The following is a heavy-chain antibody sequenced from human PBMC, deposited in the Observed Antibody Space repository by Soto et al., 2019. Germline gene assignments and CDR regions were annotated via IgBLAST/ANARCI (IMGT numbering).Heavy chain of an antibody. V-gene: IGHV1-3*04. CDR1: GYSFINYA. CDR2: INIGDGNT. Sequence: ASVKVSCKASGYSFINYAIYWVRQAPGQRLEWMGRINIGDGNTKYSQRFQGRVTITRDTSASTAYMDLSSLTSDDTAVYYFARGASSSWTSLDYWGQGTLVTVSS. J-gene: IGHJ4*02. D-gene: IGHD6-13*01. CDR3: ARGASSSWTSLDY.